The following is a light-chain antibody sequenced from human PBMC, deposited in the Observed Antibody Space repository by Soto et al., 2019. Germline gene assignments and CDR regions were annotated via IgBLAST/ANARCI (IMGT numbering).Light chain of an antibody. CDR3: CSSAGGFTWV. CDR1: SSDV. J-gene: IGLJ3*02. Sequence: QSALTQPRSVSGSPGQSVTLSCTGTSSDVVSWYQQHPGNAPKLIIYYVSQRPTGVPDRFTGSKSGNTASLTISVLQAEDEADYYCCSSAGGFTWVFGGGTKFTVL. V-gene: IGLV2-11*01. CDR2: YVS.